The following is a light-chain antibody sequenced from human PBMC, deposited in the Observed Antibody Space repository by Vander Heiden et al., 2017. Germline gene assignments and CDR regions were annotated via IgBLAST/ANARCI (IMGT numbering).Light chain of an antibody. J-gene: IGLJ1*01. CDR3: QAWDSSSDHNYV. Sequence: SYGLTPQPAVSVAPGQTARITCGGNNIGSKSVHWYQQKPGQAPVLVVYDDSDRPSRIPERFSGSNSGNTATLTTSSVEAGDEADYYCQAWDSSSDHNYVFGTGTKITVL. CDR2: DDS. CDR1: NIGSKS. V-gene: IGLV3-21*02.